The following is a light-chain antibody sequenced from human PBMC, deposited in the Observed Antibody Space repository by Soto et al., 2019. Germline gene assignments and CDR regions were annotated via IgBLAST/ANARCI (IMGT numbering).Light chain of an antibody. Sequence: DIQMTQSPSTLSASVGDRVTITCRASQSISSWLAWYQHKPGEAPKLLIYDASSLRRGVPSRFSGSGSGTEFTLTISSLQPDDSATYYCQQYNSYPWTFGQGTKVDIK. CDR3: QQYNSYPWT. J-gene: IGKJ1*01. CDR2: DAS. CDR1: QSISSW. V-gene: IGKV1-5*01.